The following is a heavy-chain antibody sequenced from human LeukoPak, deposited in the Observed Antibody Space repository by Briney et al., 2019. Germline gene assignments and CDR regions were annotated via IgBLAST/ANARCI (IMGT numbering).Heavy chain of an antibody. Sequence: GGSLRLSCAASGFTFNNYGMHWVRQAPGKGLEWVAFIRYDGSIEYYADSVKGRFTISRDNSKNTLYLQMNSLRAEDTAVYYCAKDRATVTPRVFDYWGQGTLVTVSS. CDR1: GFTFNNYG. J-gene: IGHJ4*02. V-gene: IGHV3-30*02. CDR2: IRYDGSIE. CDR3: AKDRATVTPRVFDY. D-gene: IGHD4-17*01.